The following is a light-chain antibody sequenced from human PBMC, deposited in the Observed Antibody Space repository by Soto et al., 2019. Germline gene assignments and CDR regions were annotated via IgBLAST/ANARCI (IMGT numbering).Light chain of an antibody. CDR1: KLGDKY. CDR2: QDT. Sequence: SYELTQPTSVSVSPGQTASITCSGDKLGDKYVCWYQQKPGQSPVLVIYQDTKRPSGIPERFSGSNSGNTATLTISGTQAMDEADYYCQAWDSSTLFGGGTKLTVL. CDR3: QAWDSSTL. J-gene: IGLJ2*01. V-gene: IGLV3-1*01.